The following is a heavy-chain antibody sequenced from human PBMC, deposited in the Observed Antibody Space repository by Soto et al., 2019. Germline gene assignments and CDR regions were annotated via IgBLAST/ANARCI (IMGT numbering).Heavy chain of an antibody. CDR1: GASISGYY. CDR3: VRDGTKTLRDWFDP. CDR2: IYATGTT. D-gene: IGHD1-1*01. J-gene: IGHJ5*02. V-gene: IGHV4-4*07. Sequence: SETLSLTCTVSGASISGYYWSWIRKSAVKGLEWIGRIYATGTTDYNPSLKSRVMMSVDTSKKQFSLKLRSVTAADTAVYYCVRDGTKTLRDWFDPWGQGISVTVSS.